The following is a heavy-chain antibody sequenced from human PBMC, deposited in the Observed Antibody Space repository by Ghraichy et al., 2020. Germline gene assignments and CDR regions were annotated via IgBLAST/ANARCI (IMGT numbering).Heavy chain of an antibody. D-gene: IGHD5/OR15-5a*01. CDR1: GGSISSSHYY. CDR3: ARHVYTNLYYYYYMDV. CDR2: IYYSGST. V-gene: IGHV4-39*07. Sequence: SETLSPTCTVSGGSISSSHYYWGWIRQPPGKGLEWIGSIYYSGSTYYNPSLKSRVTISLDTSKNHFSLKVSSVTAAETAVYFCARHVYTNLYYYYYMDVWGKGTAVTVSS. J-gene: IGHJ6*03.